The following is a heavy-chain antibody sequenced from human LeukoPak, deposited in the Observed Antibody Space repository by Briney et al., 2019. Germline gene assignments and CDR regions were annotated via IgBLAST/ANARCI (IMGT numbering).Heavy chain of an antibody. D-gene: IGHD6-19*01. J-gene: IGHJ4*02. CDR3: SKGSRALVVAGTGDY. Sequence: PGGSLRLSCAASGFTFDDYGMTWVRQAPGKGLEWVSGINWSGGRTVYADSVKGRFTISRDNAKNSLYLQMNSLRAEGTALSYCSKGSRALVVAGTGDYWGQGTLATVSS. CDR1: GFTFDDYG. V-gene: IGHV3-20*04. CDR2: INWSGGRT.